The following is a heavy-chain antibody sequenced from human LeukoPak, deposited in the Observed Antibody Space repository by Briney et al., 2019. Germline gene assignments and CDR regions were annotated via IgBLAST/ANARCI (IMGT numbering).Heavy chain of an antibody. CDR1: GFTFSSYS. V-gene: IGHV3-21*01. CDR3: ARELEMATIKHYYYYGMDV. D-gene: IGHD5-24*01. Sequence: GGSLRLSCAASGFTFSSYSMNWVRQAPGKGLEWVSSISSSSSYIYYADSVTGRFTISRDNAKNSLYLQMNSLRAEDTAVYYCARELEMATIKHYYYYGMDVWGQGTTVTVSS. J-gene: IGHJ6*02. CDR2: ISSSSSYI.